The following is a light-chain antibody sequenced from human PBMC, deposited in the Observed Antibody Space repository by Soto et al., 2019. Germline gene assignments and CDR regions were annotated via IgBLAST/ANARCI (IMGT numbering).Light chain of an antibody. J-gene: IGKJ3*01. CDR3: QQRRNWPLVT. Sequence: EIVLTQSPATLSLSPGERATLSRRASQSVSSYLAWYQQKPGQAHRLLIYDASNRATGIPARFSGSGSGTDFTLTISSLEPEDFAVYYCQQRRNWPLVTFGPGTKVDIK. CDR2: DAS. CDR1: QSVSSY. V-gene: IGKV3-11*01.